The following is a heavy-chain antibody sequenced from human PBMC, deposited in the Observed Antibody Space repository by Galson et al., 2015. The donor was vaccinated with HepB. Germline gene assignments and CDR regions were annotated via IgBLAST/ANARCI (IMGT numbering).Heavy chain of an antibody. V-gene: IGHV3-74*01. D-gene: IGHD1/OR15-1a*01. CDR3: ARGNNPNY. J-gene: IGHJ4*02. CDR2: INSDGTYI. CDR1: GFTFSNYW. Sequence: SLRLSCAASGFTFSNYWMHWVRQAPGKGLVWVSRINSDGTYITYADSVKGRFTISRDNAKNSVFLQMDSLRADDTAIYYCARGNNPNYWGQGTLVTVSS.